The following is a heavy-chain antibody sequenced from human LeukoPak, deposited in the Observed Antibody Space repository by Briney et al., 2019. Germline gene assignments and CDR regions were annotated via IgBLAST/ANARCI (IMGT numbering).Heavy chain of an antibody. CDR2: ISYDGSNK. D-gene: IGHD3-10*01. J-gene: IGHJ4*02. CDR1: GFTFSSYA. Sequence: PGGSLRLSCAASGFTFSSYAMHWVRQAPGKGLEWVAVISYDGSNKYYADSVKGRFTISRDNSKNTLYLQMNSLRAEDTAVYYCARDPETYGSGSYCDYWGQGTLVTASS. CDR3: ARDPETYGSGSYCDY. V-gene: IGHV3-30-3*01.